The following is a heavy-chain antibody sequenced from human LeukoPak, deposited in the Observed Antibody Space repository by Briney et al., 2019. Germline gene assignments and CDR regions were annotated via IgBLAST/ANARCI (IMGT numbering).Heavy chain of an antibody. CDR2: INPNSGGT. CDR3: ASNSYGFDLPYYYYMDV. CDR1: GYTFTGYY. Sequence: ASVKVSCKASGYTFTGYYMHWVRQAPGQGSEWMGWINPNSGGTNYAQKFQGRVTMTRDTSISTAYMELSRLRSDDTAVYYCASNSYGFDLPYYYYMDVWGKGTTVTVSS. D-gene: IGHD5-18*01. J-gene: IGHJ6*03. V-gene: IGHV1-2*02.